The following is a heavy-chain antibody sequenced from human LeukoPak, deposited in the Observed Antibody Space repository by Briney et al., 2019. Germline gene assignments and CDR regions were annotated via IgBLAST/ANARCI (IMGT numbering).Heavy chain of an antibody. CDR3: ARAHYDILTGYKNWFDP. CDR1: GYTFTGYY. V-gene: IGHV1-2*02. D-gene: IGHD3-9*01. Sequence: GASVKVSCKASGYTFTGYYMHWVRQAPGQGLEWMGWINPNSGGTNYAQKFQGRVTMTRDTSISTAYMELSGLRSDDTAVYYCARAHYDILTGYKNWFDPWGQGTLVTVSS. CDR2: INPNSGGT. J-gene: IGHJ5*02.